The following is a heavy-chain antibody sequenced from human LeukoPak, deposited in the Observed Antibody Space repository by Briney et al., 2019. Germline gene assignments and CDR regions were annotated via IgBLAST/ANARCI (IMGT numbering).Heavy chain of an antibody. J-gene: IGHJ4*02. Sequence: GGSLRLSCAASGFTFSTYWMSWVRQAPGKGLEWVASLKQDGSEKHYVDSVKGRFTISRDNVKNSLYLQMNSLRAEDTAVYYCARYGYNSALDYWGQGTLVTVSS. D-gene: IGHD6-19*01. V-gene: IGHV3-7*04. CDR1: GFTFSTYW. CDR3: ARYGYNSALDY. CDR2: LKQDGSEK.